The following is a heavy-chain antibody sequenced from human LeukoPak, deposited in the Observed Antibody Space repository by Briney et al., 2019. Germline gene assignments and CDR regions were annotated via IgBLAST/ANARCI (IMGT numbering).Heavy chain of an antibody. CDR1: GGSISSGGYY. V-gene: IGHV4-31*03. J-gene: IGHJ5*02. Sequence: PSETLSLTCTVSGGSISSGGYYWSWIRQHPGKGLEWIGYIYYSGSTYYNPSLKSRVTISVDTSKNQFSLKLSSVTAADTAVYYCGRVQELRSCFYPWRQGTLVTVSS. D-gene: IGHD1-7*01. CDR2: IYYSGST. CDR3: GRVQELRSCFYP.